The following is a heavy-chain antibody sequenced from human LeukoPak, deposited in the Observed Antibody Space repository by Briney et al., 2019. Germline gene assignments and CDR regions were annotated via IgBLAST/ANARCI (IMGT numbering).Heavy chain of an antibody. V-gene: IGHV1-18*01. D-gene: IGHD6-13*01. Sequence: ASVNVSCKASGYTFTSSGINWVRQAPGQGLEWMGWISGYNGNTDYAQKLLGRVTMTTDTSTSTAYMELRSLRPDDTAVYYCARDKGYSSTWRPNWFDPWGQGTLVTVSS. CDR2: ISGYNGNT. CDR3: ARDKGYSSTWRPNWFDP. J-gene: IGHJ5*02. CDR1: GYTFTSSG.